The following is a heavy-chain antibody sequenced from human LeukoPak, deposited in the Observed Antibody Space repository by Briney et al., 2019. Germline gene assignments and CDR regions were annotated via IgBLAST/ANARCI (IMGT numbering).Heavy chain of an antibody. D-gene: IGHD4-11*01. CDR3: ARAESNYGPVSFDY. Sequence: SVKVSCKASGGTFSSYAISWVRQAPGQGLEWMGGIIPIFGTANYAQKFQGRVTITAGESTSTAYMELSSLRSEDTAVYYCARAESNYGPVSFDYWGQGTLVTVSS. CDR2: IIPIFGTA. J-gene: IGHJ4*02. CDR1: GGTFSSYA. V-gene: IGHV1-69*13.